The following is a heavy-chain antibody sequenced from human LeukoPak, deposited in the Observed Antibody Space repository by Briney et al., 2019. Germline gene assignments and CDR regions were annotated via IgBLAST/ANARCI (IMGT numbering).Heavy chain of an antibody. D-gene: IGHD2-2*01. J-gene: IGHJ6*03. V-gene: IGHV3-23*01. CDR3: AKDGIVVVPAAIWYYMDV. CDR1: GFTFSSYA. CDR2: ISGSGGST. Sequence: GGSLRLSCAASGFTFSSYAMSWVRQAPGKGLGWVSAISGSGGSTYYADSVKGRFTISRDNSKNTLYLQMNSLRAEDTAVYYCAKDGIVVVPAAIWYYMDVWGKGTTVTVSS.